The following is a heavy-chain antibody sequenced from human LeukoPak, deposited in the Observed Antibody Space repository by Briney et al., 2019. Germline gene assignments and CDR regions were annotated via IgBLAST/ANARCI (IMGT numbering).Heavy chain of an antibody. V-gene: IGHV1-2*02. D-gene: IGHD3-10*01. CDR1: GYTFTGYY. CDR3: ARGTRVVRGVITDY. Sequence: GASVKVSCKASGYTFTGYYMHWVRQAPGQGVEWMGWINPNSGGTNYAQKFQGRVTMTRDTSISTAYMELSRLRSDDTAVYYCARGTRVVRGVITDYWGQGTLVTVSS. J-gene: IGHJ4*02. CDR2: INPNSGGT.